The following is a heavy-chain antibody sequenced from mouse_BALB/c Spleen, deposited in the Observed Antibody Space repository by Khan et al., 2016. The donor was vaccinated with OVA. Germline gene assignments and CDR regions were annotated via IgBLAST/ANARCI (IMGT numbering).Heavy chain of an antibody. CDR2: IWSAGST. CDR3: ARRGYDYGRGALFAY. V-gene: IGHV2-2*02. CDR1: GFSLTNYS. J-gene: IGHJ3*01. Sequence: VQLQESGPGLVQPSQSLSITCTVSGFSLTNYSVHWVRQSPGKGLEWLGVIWSAGSTDYNAAFISRLTIRKDNSRSQVFFKMNSLQTNDTAIYYWARRGYDYGRGALFAYWGQGTLVTVSA. D-gene: IGHD2-4*01.